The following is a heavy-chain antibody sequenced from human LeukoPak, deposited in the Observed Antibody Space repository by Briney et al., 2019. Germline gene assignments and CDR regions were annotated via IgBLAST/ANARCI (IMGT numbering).Heavy chain of an antibody. CDR1: GFTFSNYA. D-gene: IGHD1-26*01. CDR3: AKASIVGATTEALYFQH. V-gene: IGHV3-23*01. Sequence: GGSLRLSCAASGFTFSNYAMSWVRQAPGKGLEWVSAISGSGGSTYYADSVKGRFTISRDNSKNTLYLQMNSLRAEDTAVYYCAKASIVGATTEALYFQHWGQGTLVTVSS. CDR2: ISGSGGST. J-gene: IGHJ1*01.